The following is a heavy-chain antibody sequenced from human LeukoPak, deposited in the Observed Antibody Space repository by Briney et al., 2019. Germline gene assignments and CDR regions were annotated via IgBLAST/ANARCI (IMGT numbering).Heavy chain of an antibody. CDR2: IRSKAYGGTT. V-gene: IGHV3-49*04. J-gene: IGHJ4*02. D-gene: IGHD2-2*01. CDR3: ARPPNTLPAVIPDY. CDR1: GFTFGDYA. Sequence: GGSLRLSCTASGFTFGDYAMSWVRQAPGKGLEWVGFIRSKAYGGTTEYAASVKDRFTISRDDSKSVTYLQMNSLKTEDTAVYYCARPPNTLPAVIPDYWGQGTLVTVSS.